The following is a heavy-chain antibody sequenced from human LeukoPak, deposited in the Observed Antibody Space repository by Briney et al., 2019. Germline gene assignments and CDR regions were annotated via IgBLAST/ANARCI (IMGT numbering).Heavy chain of an antibody. J-gene: IGHJ5*02. V-gene: IGHV4-34*01. CDR3: ARGQGATVPQVGKIWFDP. Sequence: SETLSLTCAVYIDSFTNYYWNWIRQTPGKGLEWIGEVNDSGGTNINPSLRSRVILSVDSSKNQFSLKLISVTAADTAVYYCARGQGATVPQVGKIWFDPWGQGTRVIVFS. CDR2: VNDSGGT. CDR1: IDSFTNYY. D-gene: IGHD1-26*01.